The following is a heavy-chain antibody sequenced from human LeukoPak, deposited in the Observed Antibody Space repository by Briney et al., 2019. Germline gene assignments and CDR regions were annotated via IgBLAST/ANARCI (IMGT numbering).Heavy chain of an antibody. CDR1: GGSFSGYY. CDR2: INHSRST. J-gene: IGHJ6*03. CDR3: ARLPRSYYYYYMDV. V-gene: IGHV4-34*01. Sequence: SETLSLTCAVYGGSFSGYYWSWIRQPPGKGLEWIGEINHSRSTNYNPSLKSRVTISVDTSKNQFSLKLSSVTAADTAVYYCARLPRSYYYYYMDVWGKGTTVTVSS.